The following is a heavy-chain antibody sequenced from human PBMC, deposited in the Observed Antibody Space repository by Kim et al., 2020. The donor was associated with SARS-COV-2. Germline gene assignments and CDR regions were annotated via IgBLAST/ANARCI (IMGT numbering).Heavy chain of an antibody. V-gene: IGHV4-59*13. J-gene: IGHJ4*02. Sequence: SETLSLTCTVSGGSISSYYWSWIRQPPGKGLEWIGYIYYSGSTNYNPSLKSRVTISVDTSKNQFSLKLSSVTAADTAVYYCARDRQVFDYWGQGTLVTVS. CDR2: IYYSGST. CDR3: ARDRQVFDY. CDR1: GGSISSYY.